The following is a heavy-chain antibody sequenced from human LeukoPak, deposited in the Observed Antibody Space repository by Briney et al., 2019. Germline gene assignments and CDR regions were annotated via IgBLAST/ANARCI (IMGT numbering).Heavy chain of an antibody. CDR1: GGSISSYY. Sequence: PSETLSLTCTVSGGSISSYYWSWIRQPPGKGLEWIGYIYYSGSTNYNPSLKSRVTISVDTSKNQFSLKLSSVTAADTAVYYCARDSSGWYEPAFDYWGQGTLVTVSS. V-gene: IGHV4-59*12. CDR2: IYYSGST. J-gene: IGHJ4*02. D-gene: IGHD6-19*01. CDR3: ARDSSGWYEPAFDY.